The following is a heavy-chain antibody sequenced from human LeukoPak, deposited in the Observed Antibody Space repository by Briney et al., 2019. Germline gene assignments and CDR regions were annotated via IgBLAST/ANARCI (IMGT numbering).Heavy chain of an antibody. CDR2: IYYGGST. CDR3: ARAYYYASSAFDI. D-gene: IGHD3-22*01. V-gene: IGHV4-39*01. CDR1: GGSISSNTYY. Sequence: PSETLSLTCTVSGGSISSNTYYWDWIRQPPGKGLECIGSIYYGGSTYYNPSLKSRVIIFVDTSKNQFSLKLSSVTAADTAVYYCARAYYYASSAFDIWGQGTMVTVSS. J-gene: IGHJ3*02.